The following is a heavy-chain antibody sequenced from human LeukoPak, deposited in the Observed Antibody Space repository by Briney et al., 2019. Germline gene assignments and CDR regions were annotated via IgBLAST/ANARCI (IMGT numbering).Heavy chain of an antibody. D-gene: IGHD3-10*01. CDR2: FHNSGTS. J-gene: IGHJ3*02. V-gene: IGHV4-59*08. CDR3: ARHVLIWLGAHSYAFDI. CDR1: GGSISSYY. Sequence: SETLSLTCTVSGGSISSYYWSWIRQPPGKGLEWIGYFHNSGTSTYNPSLKSRVTISADTSKNQFFLNLNSATAADTAVYYCARHVLIWLGAHSYAFDIWGQGTMVTVSS.